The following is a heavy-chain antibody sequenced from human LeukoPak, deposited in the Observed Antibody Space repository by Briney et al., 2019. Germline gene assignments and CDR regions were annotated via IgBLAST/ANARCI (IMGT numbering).Heavy chain of an antibody. CDR2: IKQDGSDK. V-gene: IGHV3-7*03. D-gene: IGHD2-21*02. Sequence: GGSLRLSCVASGFTFNRYWMSWVRQAPGKGLEWVANIKQDGSDKYYVDSVRGRFITSRDNAKNTLFLQMNSLRSEDTAVYYCVSRAYCGGNCPSHFDYWGRGTLVTVSS. CDR1: GFTFNRYW. J-gene: IGHJ4*02. CDR3: VSRAYCGGNCPSHFDY.